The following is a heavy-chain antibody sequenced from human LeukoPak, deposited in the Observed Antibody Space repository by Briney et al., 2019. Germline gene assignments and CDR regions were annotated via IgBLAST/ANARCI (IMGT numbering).Heavy chain of an antibody. CDR1: GGSISGTTHN. Sequence: SETLSLTCSVSGGSISGTTHNWGWIRQPPGKGLAWIATIYYSESTKKSPSLKSRVTISLDTSRNQFSLKLSSVTAADTAVYYCARQGSSSWYGWYFDLWGRGSLVTVSS. CDR3: ARQGSSSWYGWYFDL. J-gene: IGHJ2*01. V-gene: IGHV4-39*01. CDR2: IYYSEST. D-gene: IGHD6-13*01.